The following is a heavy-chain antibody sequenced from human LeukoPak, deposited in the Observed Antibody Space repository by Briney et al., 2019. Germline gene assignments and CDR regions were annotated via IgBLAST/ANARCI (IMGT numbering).Heavy chain of an antibody. CDR3: ARHGARNEALNWFDP. CDR1: GCSISSSSYY. CDR2: MYYSGNT. V-gene: IGHV4-39*01. Sequence: PSETLSLTCTVSGCSISSSSYYWVWIRQPPRKGLEWIGSMYYSGNTYYNPSLKSRVTISVDTSKNQFSLKLSSVTAADTAVYYCARHGARNEALNWFDPWGQGTLVTVSS. J-gene: IGHJ5*02.